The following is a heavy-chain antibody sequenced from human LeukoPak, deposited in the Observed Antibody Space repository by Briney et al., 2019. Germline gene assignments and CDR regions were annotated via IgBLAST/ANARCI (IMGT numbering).Heavy chain of an antibody. V-gene: IGHV3-23*01. J-gene: IGHJ4*03. Sequence: GRSLRLSCAASGFTFDDYAMHWVRQAPGKGLEWVSAISGSGDSTYYADSVKGRFTISRDNSKNTLYLQMASLRAEDTAVYYCVKVSRGYYDSVWGSYVDYWGQGTMVTVSS. CDR1: GFTFDDYA. D-gene: IGHD3-16*01. CDR3: VKVSRGYYDSVWGSYVDY. CDR2: ISGSGDST.